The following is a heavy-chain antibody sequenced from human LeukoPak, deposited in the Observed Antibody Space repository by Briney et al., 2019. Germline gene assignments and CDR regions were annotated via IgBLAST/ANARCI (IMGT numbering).Heavy chain of an antibody. Sequence: SETLSLTCTVSGGSISSYYWSWIRQPPGKGLEWIGYIYYSGSTNYNPSLKSRVTISVDTSKNQFSLKLSSVTAADTAVYYCASSRPPLEYYFDYRGQGTLVTVSS. D-gene: IGHD5-24*01. V-gene: IGHV4-59*01. CDR1: GGSISSYY. J-gene: IGHJ4*02. CDR2: IYYSGST. CDR3: ASSRPPLEYYFDY.